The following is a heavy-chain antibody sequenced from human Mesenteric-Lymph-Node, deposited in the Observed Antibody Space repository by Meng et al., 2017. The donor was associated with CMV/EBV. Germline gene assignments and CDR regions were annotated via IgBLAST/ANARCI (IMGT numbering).Heavy chain of an antibody. CDR1: FSLSTNGVG. CDR2: IYWDDDK. D-gene: IGHD5-12*01. V-gene: IGHV2-5*02. CDR3: AHRGYSGYDLYYFDY. Sequence: FSLSTNGVGVGWIRQPPGKALEWLALIYWDDDKRYSPSLKSRLTITKDTSKNQVVLTMTNMDPVDTATYYCAHRGYSGYDLYYFDYWGQGTLVTVSS. J-gene: IGHJ4*02.